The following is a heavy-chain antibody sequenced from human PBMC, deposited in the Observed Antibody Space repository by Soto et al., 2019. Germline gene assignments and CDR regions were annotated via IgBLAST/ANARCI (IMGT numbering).Heavy chain of an antibody. CDR3: ARDDSGWYLGY. CDR2: ISSSIATI. Sequence: EVQLVESGGGLVQPGGSPRLSCAASGFTFSSYSMNWVRQAPGKGLEWVSYISSSIATIYYADSVKGRFTISRDNAKNSLYLQMNSLRAEDTAVYYCARDDSGWYLGYWGQGTLVTVSS. CDR1: GFTFSSYS. D-gene: IGHD6-19*01. J-gene: IGHJ4*02. V-gene: IGHV3-48*01.